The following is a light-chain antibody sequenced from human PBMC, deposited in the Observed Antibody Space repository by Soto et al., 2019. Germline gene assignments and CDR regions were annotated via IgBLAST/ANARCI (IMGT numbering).Light chain of an antibody. Sequence: EIVMTQSPATLSVSPGERATLSCRASQSISNNLAWYQHKPCQAPRLLIYGASTRATGIPARFSGSGSGTEFTLTISSLQSEDFAIYYCQQYNNWPPMYTFGQGTKVDIK. J-gene: IGKJ2*01. CDR2: GAS. CDR3: QQYNNWPPMYT. V-gene: IGKV3-15*01. CDR1: QSISNN.